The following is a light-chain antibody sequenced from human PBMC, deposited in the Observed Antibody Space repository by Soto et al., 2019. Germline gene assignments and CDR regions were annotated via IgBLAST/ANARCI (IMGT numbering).Light chain of an antibody. CDR3: SSYAGNNNLV. J-gene: IGLJ2*01. CDR1: SSDVRGYNY. CDR2: EVN. Sequence: QSALTQPPSASGSPGQSVTISCTGTSSDVRGYNYVSWYQQHPGKAPKLMIYEVNKRPSGVPDRFSGSKSGNTASLTVSGLQTEDEADYYCSSYAGNNNLVFGGGTKVTVL. V-gene: IGLV2-8*01.